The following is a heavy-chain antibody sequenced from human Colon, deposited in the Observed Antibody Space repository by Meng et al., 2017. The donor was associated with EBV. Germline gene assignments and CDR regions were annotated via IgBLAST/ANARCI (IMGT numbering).Heavy chain of an antibody. D-gene: IGHD4-17*01. Sequence: QVQRQGSGPGLAQPSQTLSLTYTVSGGSISSGDYYWSWIRQPPGKGLEWIGYIYYSGSTYSNASLKSRVTISIDRSKNQFSLKLSSVTAADTAVYYCARDRKHYGERGWFDPWGQGTLVTVSS. CDR3: ARDRKHYGERGWFDP. CDR2: IYYSGST. V-gene: IGHV4-30-4*01. CDR1: GGSISSGDYY. J-gene: IGHJ5*02.